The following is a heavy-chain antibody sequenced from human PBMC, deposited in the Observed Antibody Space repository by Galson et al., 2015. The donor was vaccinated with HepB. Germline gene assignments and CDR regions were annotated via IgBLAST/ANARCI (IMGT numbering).Heavy chain of an antibody. CDR1: GFTFSSYW. Sequence: SLRLSCAASGFTFSSYWMHWVRQVPGKGLVWVSRINSDGSSTSYADSVKGRFTISRDNAKNTLYLQMNSLRAEDTAVYYCARAWVAAAGLDYWGQETLVTVSS. D-gene: IGHD6-13*01. V-gene: IGHV3-74*01. CDR2: INSDGSST. CDR3: ARAWVAAAGLDY. J-gene: IGHJ4*02.